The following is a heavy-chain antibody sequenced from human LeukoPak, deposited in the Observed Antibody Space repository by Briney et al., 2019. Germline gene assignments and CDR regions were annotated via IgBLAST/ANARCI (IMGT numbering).Heavy chain of an antibody. CDR2: IYYSGST. CDR3: ARVGGTVTTWSFDY. Sequence: PSETLSLTCTVSGGSISSSSYYWGWIRQPPGKGLEWIGSIYYSGSTYYNPSLKSRVTISVDTSKNQFSLKLSSVTAADTAVYYCARVGGTVTTWSFDYWGQGTLVTVSS. V-gene: IGHV4-39*07. CDR1: GGSISSSSYY. D-gene: IGHD4-17*01. J-gene: IGHJ4*02.